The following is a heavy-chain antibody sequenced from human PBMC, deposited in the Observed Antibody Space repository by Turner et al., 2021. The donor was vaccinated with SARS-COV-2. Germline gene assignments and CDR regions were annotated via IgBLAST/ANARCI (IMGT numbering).Heavy chain of an antibody. CDR3: ATRVYDILTGLEMGYFDY. CDR2: IIPILGRE. V-gene: IGHV1-69*02. D-gene: IGHD3-9*01. Sequence: QVQLVQSGAEVKKPGSSVKVSCKASRGTFISYTISWLRQAPGQGPEWMGRIIPILGREKDAKKFQGRVTMTADKSTSTDYMEVRSLRSEDTAVYDGATRVYDILTGLEMGYFDYWGQGTLVTVSS. J-gene: IGHJ4*02. CDR1: RGTFISYT.